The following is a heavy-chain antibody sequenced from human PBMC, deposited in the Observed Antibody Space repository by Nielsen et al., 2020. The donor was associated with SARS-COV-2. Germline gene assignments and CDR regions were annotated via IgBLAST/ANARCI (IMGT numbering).Heavy chain of an antibody. V-gene: IGHV3-23*01. D-gene: IGHD3-16*01. Sequence: GESLKISCAASGFTFSSYDMSWVRQAPGKGLEWVSAISGSGGSTYYADSVKGRFTISRDNSKNTLYLQMNSLRAEDTAVYYCAKDPPLGGPRGYFDYWGQGTLVTVSS. J-gene: IGHJ4*02. CDR1: GFTFSSYD. CDR2: ISGSGGST. CDR3: AKDPPLGGPRGYFDY.